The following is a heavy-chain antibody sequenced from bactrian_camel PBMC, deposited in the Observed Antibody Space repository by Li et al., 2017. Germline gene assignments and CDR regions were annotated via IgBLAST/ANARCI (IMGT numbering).Heavy chain of an antibody. CDR1: GFILDASD. V-gene: IGHV3S60*01. CDR3: ARDSRTLAACATLDQTAFDY. D-gene: IGHD1*01. J-gene: IGHJ4*01. CDR2: ISSGGGI. Sequence: VQLVESGGGSVQTGGSLRLSCTASGFILDASDMGWFRQAPGNECEAVSIISSGGGIQYQASVKGRFAISLDNDKNTLYLQMNNLKPEDTAVYYCARDSRTLAACATLDQTAFDYWGQGTQVTVS.